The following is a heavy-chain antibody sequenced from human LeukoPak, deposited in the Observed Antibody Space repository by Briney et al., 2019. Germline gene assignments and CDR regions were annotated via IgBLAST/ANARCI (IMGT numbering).Heavy chain of an antibody. CDR1: GGSFSGYY. J-gene: IGHJ6*02. CDR3: ARSGNVGPYVMDV. Sequence: PSETLSLTCAVYGGSFSGYYWSWIRQPPGKGLEWIGEINHSGSTNYNPSLKNRVTISVDTSKNQFSLKLSSVTAADTAVYYCARSGNVGPYVMDVWGQGTTATVSS. CDR2: INHSGST. V-gene: IGHV4-34*09. D-gene: IGHD4-23*01.